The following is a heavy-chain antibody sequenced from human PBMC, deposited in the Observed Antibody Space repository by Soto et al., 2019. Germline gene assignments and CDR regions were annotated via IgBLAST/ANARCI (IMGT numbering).Heavy chain of an antibody. V-gene: IGHV3-66*01. CDR1: GFTVSNNY. CDR3: ARGGPGEVYAFWTNYAFDL. Sequence: EVHLVESGGDLVQPGGSLRLSCAASGFTVSNNYMSWVRQAPGKGREWVSLMYTGGSTYYAATVKDRFTISRDNPKNTLDRQLNSLRAEDTAIYYFARGGPGEVYAFWTNYAFDLWGQGTMVTVSS. J-gene: IGHJ3*01. D-gene: IGHD3-3*01. CDR2: MYTGGST.